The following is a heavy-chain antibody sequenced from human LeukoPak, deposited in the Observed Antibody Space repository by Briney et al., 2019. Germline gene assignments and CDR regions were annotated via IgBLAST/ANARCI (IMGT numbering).Heavy chain of an antibody. J-gene: IGHJ3*02. V-gene: IGHV3-21*01. Sequence: GGSLRLSCAASGFTFSSYSTNWVRQAPGKGLEWVSSISSSSSYIYYADSVKGRFTISRDNAKNSLYLQMNSLRAEDTAVYYCARIAVAYDAFDIWGQGTMVTVSS. CDR3: ARIAVAYDAFDI. CDR1: GFTFSSYS. CDR2: ISSSSSYI. D-gene: IGHD6-19*01.